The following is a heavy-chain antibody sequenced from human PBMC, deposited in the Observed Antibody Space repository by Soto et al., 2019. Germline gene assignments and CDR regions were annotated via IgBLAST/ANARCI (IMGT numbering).Heavy chain of an antibody. D-gene: IGHD3-16*02. CDR2: IYYSGST. Sequence: SETLSLTCTVSGGSISSSSYYWGWIRQPPGKGLEWIGSIYYSGSTYYNPSLKSRVTISVATSKNQFSLKLSSVTAADTAVYYCARLRDDYIWGSYRYRGDAFDIWGQGTMVTVSS. CDR3: ARLRDDYIWGSYRYRGDAFDI. V-gene: IGHV4-39*01. J-gene: IGHJ3*02. CDR1: GGSISSSSYY.